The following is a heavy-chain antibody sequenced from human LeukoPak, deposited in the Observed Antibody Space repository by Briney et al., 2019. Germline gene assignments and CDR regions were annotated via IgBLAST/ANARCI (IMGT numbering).Heavy chain of an antibody. CDR2: IIPMFGTA. CDR3: AFRTVRSTIEYFQY. CDR1: GGTFTSYA. Sequence: ASVKVSCKASGGTFTSYAVNWVRQAPGQGLEWMGGIIPMFGTANYAQNFQGRVTITADESTSTAYMELSSLRSDDTAVYYGAFRTVRSTIEYFQYWGLGTLVTVSS. V-gene: IGHV1-69*13. D-gene: IGHD1-26*01. J-gene: IGHJ1*01.